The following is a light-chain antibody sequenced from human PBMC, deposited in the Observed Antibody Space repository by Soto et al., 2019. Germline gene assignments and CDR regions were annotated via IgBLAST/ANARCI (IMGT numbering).Light chain of an antibody. CDR1: SSDIGGYNY. CDR2: DVS. V-gene: IGLV2-14*01. J-gene: IGLJ2*01. Sequence: QSVLTQPASLSGSPGQLITISCTGTSSDIGGYNYVSWYQQHPGKAPKLMIRDVSRRPSGVSSRFSGSKSGNTASLSISGLQADDEADYYCSSYTSSSSVIFGGGTKLTVL. CDR3: SSYTSSSSVI.